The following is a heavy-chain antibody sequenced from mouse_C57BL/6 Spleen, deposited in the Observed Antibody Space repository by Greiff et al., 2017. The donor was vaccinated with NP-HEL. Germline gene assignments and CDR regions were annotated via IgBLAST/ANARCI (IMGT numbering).Heavy chain of an antibody. V-gene: IGHV5-6*01. CDR1: GFTFSSYG. Sequence: EVKLVESGGDLVKPGGSLKLSCAASGFTFSSYGMSWVRQTPDKRLEWVATISSGGSYTYYPDSVKGRFTISRDNAKNTLYLQMSSLKSEDTAMYYCAREASSGYWFAYWGQGTLVTVSA. D-gene: IGHD3-2*02. CDR3: AREASSGYWFAY. CDR2: ISSGGSYT. J-gene: IGHJ3*01.